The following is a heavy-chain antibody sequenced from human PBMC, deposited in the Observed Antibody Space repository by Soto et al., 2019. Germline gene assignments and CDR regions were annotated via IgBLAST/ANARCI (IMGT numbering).Heavy chain of an antibody. J-gene: IGHJ3*02. V-gene: IGHV3-23*01. CDR3: ASAKAVVIAALGI. D-gene: IGHD2-21*01. CDR2: VSDNGGSRGGA. CDR1: GFMFNNSA. Sequence: GGSLRLSCTASGFMFNNSAMTWVRQAPGQGLQCVASVSDNGGSRGGAYYADSVKGRFTISRDNSKNTLYLQLDSLTGADTAVYYCASAKAVVIAALGIWGQGTMVTV.